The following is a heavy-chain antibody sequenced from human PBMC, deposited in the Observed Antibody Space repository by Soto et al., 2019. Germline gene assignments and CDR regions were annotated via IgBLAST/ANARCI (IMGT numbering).Heavy chain of an antibody. CDR2: IIPILGIA. CDR1: GGTFSSYT. CDR3: ARETSTVTHYYYYYMDV. J-gene: IGHJ6*03. V-gene: IGHV1-69*04. D-gene: IGHD4-17*01. Sequence: SVKVSCKASGGTFSSYTISWVRQAPGQGLEWMGRIIPILGIANYAQKFQGRVTITADKSTSTAYMELSSLRSEDTAVYYCARETSTVTHYYYYYMDVWGKGTTVTVS.